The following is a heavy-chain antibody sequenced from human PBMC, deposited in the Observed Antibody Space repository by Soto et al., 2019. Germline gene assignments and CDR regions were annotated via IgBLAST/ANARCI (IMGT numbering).Heavy chain of an antibody. CDR2: IYYSGST. CDR3: ARGVATIGP. V-gene: IGHV4-59*01. J-gene: IGHJ5*02. CDR1: GVSICSFY. D-gene: IGHD5-12*01. Sequence: PSGTLSLTCSVSGVSICSFYWSLIRQPPGKGLEWIGYIYYSGSTNYNPSFKSRVTISVDTPKNLFSLKLTSVTAADTAVYYCARGVATIGPWGQGTLVTVSS.